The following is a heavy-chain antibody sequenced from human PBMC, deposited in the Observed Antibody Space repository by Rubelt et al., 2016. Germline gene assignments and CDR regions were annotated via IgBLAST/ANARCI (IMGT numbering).Heavy chain of an antibody. V-gene: IGHV1-18*01. Sequence: QVQLVQSGAEVKKPGASVKVSCKASGYTFTSYGISWVRPAPGQGLEWMGWISAYNGHTNYEQQLQGRLTMSTDTSTSTAYMELRSLGSDDTAVYYCARFRLDDNNDYWGQGTLVTVSS. D-gene: IGHD3-16*01. CDR3: ARFRLDDNNDY. CDR1: GYTFTSYG. CDR2: ISAYNGHT. J-gene: IGHJ4*02.